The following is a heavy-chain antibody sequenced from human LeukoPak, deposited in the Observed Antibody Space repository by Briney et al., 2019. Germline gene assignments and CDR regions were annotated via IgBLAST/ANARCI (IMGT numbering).Heavy chain of an antibody. CDR1: GGSFSRYY. CDR2: VDHRGDT. J-gene: IGHJ4*03. Sequence: SETLSLTCAVYGGSFSRYYWSWIRQSPGKGLEWIAEVDHRGDTNYNPSVKSRVTISVDTSKNQFSLKVRSLSAADTAVYYCARGATISETGYFDFWGQGTPVTVSS. CDR3: ARGATISETGYFDF. V-gene: IGHV4-34*01. D-gene: IGHD5-24*01.